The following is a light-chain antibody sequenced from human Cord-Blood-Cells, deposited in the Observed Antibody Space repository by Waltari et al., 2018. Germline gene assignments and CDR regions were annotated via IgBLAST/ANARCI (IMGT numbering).Light chain of an antibody. V-gene: IGKV3-11*01. Sequence: ESVLTQSAATLSLSPGERATLSCRASQSVSSYLALYQQKPGQAPRLLIYDASNRATCIPARFSGSGSGTDFTITISSLEPEDFAVYYCQQRSNWPPLTFGGGTKVEIK. CDR2: DAS. CDR1: QSVSSY. CDR3: QQRSNWPPLT. J-gene: IGKJ4*01.